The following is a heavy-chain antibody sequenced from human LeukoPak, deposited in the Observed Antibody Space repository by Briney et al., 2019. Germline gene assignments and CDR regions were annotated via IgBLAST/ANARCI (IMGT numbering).Heavy chain of an antibody. V-gene: IGHV6-1*01. Sequence: PSQTLSLTCDISGXSVSGNIFAWNWIRQSPSIGLEWLGRTNYRSKWYNDYAVSVRGRITINPDTSKNRFSLQLDSVTPEDTAVYYCARGSGGSFDYWGQGTLVTVSS. CDR1: GXSVSGNIFA. CDR2: TNYRSKWYN. D-gene: IGHD6-19*01. CDR3: ARGSGGSFDY. J-gene: IGHJ4*02.